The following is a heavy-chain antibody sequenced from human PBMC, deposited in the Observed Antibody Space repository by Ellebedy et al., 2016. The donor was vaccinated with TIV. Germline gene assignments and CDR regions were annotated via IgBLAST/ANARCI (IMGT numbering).Heavy chain of an antibody. CDR1: GGSISSYY. Sequence: GSLRLXCTVSGGSISSYYWNWIRQPPGKGLEWIANIYHTGHTNYNPSLKSRGTTSLDTSKKQFSLNLTSVTAADTAVYYCAGGSGWLPDSWGQGMLVTVSS. CDR2: IYHTGHT. CDR3: AGGSGWLPDS. D-gene: IGHD6-19*01. J-gene: IGHJ4*02. V-gene: IGHV4-59*01.